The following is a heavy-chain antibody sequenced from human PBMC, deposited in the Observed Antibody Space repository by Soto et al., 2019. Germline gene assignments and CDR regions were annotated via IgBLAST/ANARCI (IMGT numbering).Heavy chain of an antibody. CDR3: ARTHYSMDV. CDR2: IHHRGNT. V-gene: IGHV4-34*01. Sequence: QVQLQQWGAGLLKPSETLSLTCAVYGGSFSDFHWSWIRQPPGKGLEWIGEIHHRGNTNYNPSLRSRVTMXVDTSQNQFSLKMTSVTAADTAVYYCARTHYSMDVWDKGTTVTVSS. CDR1: GGSFSDFH. J-gene: IGHJ6*03.